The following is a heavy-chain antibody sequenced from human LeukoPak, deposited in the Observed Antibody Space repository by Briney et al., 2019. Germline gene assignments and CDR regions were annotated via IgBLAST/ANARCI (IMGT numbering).Heavy chain of an antibody. CDR2: TYYRSKWYN. V-gene: IGHV6-1*01. J-gene: IGHJ4*02. CDR1: GDSVSSNSAA. D-gene: IGHD6-6*01. Sequence: SQTLSLTCAISGDSVSSNSAAWNWIRQSPSRGLEWLGRTYYRSKWYNDYAVSVKSRITINPDTSQNQFSLHLNSVTPDDTAVYYCARELEAARPLYLDYWGQGTLVTVSS. CDR3: ARELEAARPLYLDY.